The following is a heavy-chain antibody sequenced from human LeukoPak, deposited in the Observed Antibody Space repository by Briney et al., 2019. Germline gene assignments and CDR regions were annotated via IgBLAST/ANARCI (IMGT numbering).Heavy chain of an antibody. CDR1: GFTFSSYG. D-gene: IGHD2-21*01. CDR2: ISYDGKKE. V-gene: IGHV3-30*03. Sequence: GGSLRLSCAASGFTFSSYGMHWVRQAPGKGLEWVAVISYDGKKEYFADSVKGRFTISRDNSRNTKMLYLQMNSLTTDDTAVYYCVRPLRWGSEGAYDFDIWGQGTMVTISS. CDR3: VRPLRWGSEGAYDFDI. J-gene: IGHJ3*02.